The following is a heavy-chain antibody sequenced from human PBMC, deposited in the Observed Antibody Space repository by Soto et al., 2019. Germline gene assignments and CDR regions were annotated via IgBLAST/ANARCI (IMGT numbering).Heavy chain of an antibody. Sequence: GASLKISCKGSGYSFTSYWIGWVRQMPGKGLEWMGIIYPGDSDTRYSPSFQGQVTISADKSISTAYLQWSSLKASDTAMYYCARHWQYYDSSGYYTNWFDPWGQGTLVTVSS. CDR3: ARHWQYYDSSGYYTNWFDP. CDR1: GYSFTSYW. CDR2: IYPGDSDT. D-gene: IGHD3-22*01. J-gene: IGHJ5*02. V-gene: IGHV5-51*01.